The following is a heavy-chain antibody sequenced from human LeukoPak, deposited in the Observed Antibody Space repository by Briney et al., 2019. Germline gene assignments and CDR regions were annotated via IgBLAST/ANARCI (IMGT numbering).Heavy chain of an antibody. CDR1: GFTFNNYG. V-gene: IGHV3-30*18. Sequence: RGSLRLSCAASGFTFNNYGMQWVRQAPGKGLEWVAVISYTGNTKYYVDSVKGRFTISRDNSKNTLYLQMNSLRAEDTAVYYCVKESDEYSSSSSDYWGQGTLVTVSS. CDR3: VKESDEYSSSSSDY. J-gene: IGHJ4*02. CDR2: ISYTGNTK. D-gene: IGHD6-6*01.